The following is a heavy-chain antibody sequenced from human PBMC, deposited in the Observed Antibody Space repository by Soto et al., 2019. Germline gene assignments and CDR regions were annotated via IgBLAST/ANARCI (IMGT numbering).Heavy chain of an antibody. J-gene: IGHJ3*01. D-gene: IGHD1-26*01. V-gene: IGHV5-51*01. CDR1: GNTFTNYW. CDR2: IYPGDSDT. CDR3: SKLRMGDKGAAFDD. Sequence: GESLKISCKGSGNTFTNYWIGWVRQMPGKGLEWMGIIYPGDSDTRYSPSFQGQVTISVDKSISTAYLQWSSLKASDTAIYYCSKLRMGDKGAAFDDWGQGTMVTVSS.